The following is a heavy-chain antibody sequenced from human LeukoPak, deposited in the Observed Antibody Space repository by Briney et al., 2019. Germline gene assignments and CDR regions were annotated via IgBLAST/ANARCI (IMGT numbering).Heavy chain of an antibody. D-gene: IGHD1-26*01. J-gene: IGHJ4*02. Sequence: GSLRLSCAASGFIFSYYYMNWIRQPPGKGLEWIGSIYYSGSTYYNPSLKSRVTISVDTSKNQFSLKLSSVTAADTAVYYCARIVGASDYWGQGTLVTVSS. CDR1: GFIFSYYY. CDR3: ARIVGASDY. V-gene: IGHV4-38-2*01. CDR2: IYYSGST.